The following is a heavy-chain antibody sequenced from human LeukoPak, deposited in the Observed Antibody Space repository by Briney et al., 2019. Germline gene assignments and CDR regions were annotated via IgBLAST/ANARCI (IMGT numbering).Heavy chain of an antibody. D-gene: IGHD2-2*01. CDR1: GFTFSGYA. CDR2: ISGSGGST. J-gene: IGHJ4*02. Sequence: PGGSLRLSCAASGFTFSGYAMSWVRQAPGKGLEWVSAISGSGGSTYYADSVKGRFTISRDNSKNTLYLQMNSLRAEDTAVYYCAKAFIVVVPAAPFDYWGQGTLVTVSS. CDR3: AKAFIVVVPAAPFDY. V-gene: IGHV3-23*01.